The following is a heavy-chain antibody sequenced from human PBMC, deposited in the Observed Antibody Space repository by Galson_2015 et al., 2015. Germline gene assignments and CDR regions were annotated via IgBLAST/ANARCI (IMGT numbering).Heavy chain of an antibody. V-gene: IGHV3-23*01. Sequence: SLRLSCAASGFTFNNYAMTWVRQAPGKGLEWVSLIGTSGGSTYYADSVKGRFTISRDYFKKTLYLQMNSLRAEDTAVYYCARLYLRSNYDFWSGYGGLLFDPWGQGTQVTVSS. CDR1: GFTFNNYA. CDR3: ARLYLRSNYDFWSGYGGLLFDP. CDR2: IGTSGGST. J-gene: IGHJ5*02. D-gene: IGHD3-3*01.